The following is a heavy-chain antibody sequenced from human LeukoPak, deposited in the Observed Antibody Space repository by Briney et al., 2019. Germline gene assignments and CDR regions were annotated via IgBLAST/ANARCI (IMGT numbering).Heavy chain of an antibody. D-gene: IGHD6-19*01. CDR1: GGSFTDYY. CDR2: NNHRGST. J-gene: IGHJ3*02. CDR3: ATYSTGFDI. Sequence: SDTLSLNCAVYGGSFTDYYWTWIRQPPGRGLEWSGENNHRGSTHYNPTLKSRVTISVDTSKKQFSLKLSSVTAADTAVYYCATYSTGFDIWGQGTVVTVSS. V-gene: IGHV4-34*01.